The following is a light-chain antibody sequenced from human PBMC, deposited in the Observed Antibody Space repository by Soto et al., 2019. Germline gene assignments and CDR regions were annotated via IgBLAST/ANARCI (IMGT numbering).Light chain of an antibody. Sequence: EIVMTQSPATLSVSPGERATLSCRASQSVSTNFAWYQQKPGQAPRLPIYGASTRATGIPARFSGSGSGTEFTLTISSLQSEDLAVYYCHQYGSSPTFGQGTKVEIK. CDR2: GAS. CDR1: QSVSTN. CDR3: HQYGSSPT. J-gene: IGKJ1*01. V-gene: IGKV3-15*01.